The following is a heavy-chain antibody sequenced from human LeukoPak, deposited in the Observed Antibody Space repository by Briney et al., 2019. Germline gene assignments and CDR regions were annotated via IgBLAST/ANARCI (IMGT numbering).Heavy chain of an antibody. V-gene: IGHV4-39*01. CDR2: IYYSGST. CDR3: ARHFGAAELYYFDY. CDR1: GGSISSSGYY. J-gene: IGHJ4*02. Sequence: SETLSLTCTVSGGSISSSGYYWGWIRQPPGKGLEWIGSIYYSGSTYYNPSLKSRVTISVDTSKNQFSLKLSSVTAADTAVYYCARHFGAAELYYFDYWGQGTLVTVSS. D-gene: IGHD6-13*01.